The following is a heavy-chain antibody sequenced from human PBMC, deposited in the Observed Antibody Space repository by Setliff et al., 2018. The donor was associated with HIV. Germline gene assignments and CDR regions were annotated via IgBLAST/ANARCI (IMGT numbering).Heavy chain of an antibody. J-gene: IGHJ3*02. CDR1: GGSISSGSYY. Sequence: SETLSLTCTVSGGSISSGSYYWSWIRQPAGKGLEWIGHIHASGNTNYNPSLKSRVTISVDTSKKYFSLRLTSVTAADTAVYYCARAIVYGSAFDIWGQGTTVT. V-gene: IGHV4-61*09. CDR2: IHASGNT. D-gene: IGHD6-13*01. CDR3: ARAIVYGSAFDI.